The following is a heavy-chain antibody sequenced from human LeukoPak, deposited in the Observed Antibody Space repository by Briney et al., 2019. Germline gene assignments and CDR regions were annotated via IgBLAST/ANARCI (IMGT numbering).Heavy chain of an antibody. CDR2: ISGSGGNT. D-gene: IGHD6-13*01. CDR1: RFTFSGYA. J-gene: IGHJ4*02. Sequence: GGSLRLSCAASRFTFSGYAMSWVRQAPGKGLEWVSTISGSGGNTSYADSVKGRFTISRDNSKNTLYLRLNSLRAEDTAIYYCAKDSSGIAAASWGQGTLVTVSS. V-gene: IGHV3-23*01. CDR3: AKDSSGIAAAS.